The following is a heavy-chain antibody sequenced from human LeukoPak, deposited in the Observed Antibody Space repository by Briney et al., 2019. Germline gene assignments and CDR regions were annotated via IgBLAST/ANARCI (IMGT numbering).Heavy chain of an antibody. V-gene: IGHV3-21*04. CDR2: ISSSSSYI. CDR3: AKDLPSGYYYDSSGYLPYFDY. CDR1: GFTFSSYS. D-gene: IGHD3-22*01. J-gene: IGHJ4*02. Sequence: GGSLRLSCAASGFTFSSYSMNWVRQAPGKGLEWVSSISSSSSYIYYADSVKGRFTISRDNAKNSLYLQMNSLRAEDTAVYYCAKDLPSGYYYDSSGYLPYFDYWGQGTLVTVSS.